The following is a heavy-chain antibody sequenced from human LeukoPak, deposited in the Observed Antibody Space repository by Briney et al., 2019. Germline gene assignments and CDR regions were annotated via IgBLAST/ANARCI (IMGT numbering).Heavy chain of an antibody. CDR3: ARGAITIFGVVPYYFDY. Sequence: GGSLRLSCAASGFTVSSNYMSWVRQAPGKGLEWVSVIYSGGSTYYADSVKGRFTISRDNSKNTLYLQMNSLRAEDTAVYYCARGAITIFGVVPYYFDYWGQGTLVTVSS. V-gene: IGHV3-53*01. CDR1: GFTVSSNY. J-gene: IGHJ4*02. D-gene: IGHD3-3*01. CDR2: IYSGGST.